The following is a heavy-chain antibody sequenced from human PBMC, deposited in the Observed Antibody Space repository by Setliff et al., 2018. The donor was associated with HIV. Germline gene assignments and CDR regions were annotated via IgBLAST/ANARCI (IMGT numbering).Heavy chain of an antibody. CDR1: SSIYY. CDR2: IYYSGSTYYYGGST. V-gene: IGHV4-39*07. D-gene: IGHD4-17*01. CDR3: ARDIWAYGLMGS. Sequence: SSIYYWGWIRLPPGKGLEWIGFIYYSGSTYYYGGSTYYNPSLKSRVTLSLDNSKNQFSLKLTSVTAADTAVYYCARDIWAYGLMGSWGQGTLVTVSS. J-gene: IGHJ5*02.